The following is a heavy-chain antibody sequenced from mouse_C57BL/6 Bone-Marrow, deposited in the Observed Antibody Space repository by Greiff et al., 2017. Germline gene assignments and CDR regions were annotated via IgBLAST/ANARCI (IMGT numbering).Heavy chain of an antibody. CDR3: ARDDGYYGSAMDY. CDR1: GYAFTNYL. D-gene: IGHD2-3*01. V-gene: IGHV1-54*01. J-gene: IGHJ4*01. CDR2: INPGSGGT. Sequence: VQLQQSGAELVRPGTSVKVSCKASGYAFTNYLIEWVKQRPGQGLEWIGVINPGSGGTNYNEKFKGKATLTADKSSSTAYMQLSSLTSEDSAVYFCARDDGYYGSAMDYWGQGTSVTVSS.